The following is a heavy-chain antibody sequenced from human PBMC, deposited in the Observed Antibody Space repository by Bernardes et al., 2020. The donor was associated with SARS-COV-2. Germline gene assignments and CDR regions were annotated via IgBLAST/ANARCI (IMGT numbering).Heavy chain of an antibody. Sequence: SETLSLTCAVYGGSFSGYYWSWIRQPPGKGLEWIGEINHSGSTNYNPSLKSRVTISVDTSKNQFSLKLSSVTAADTAVYYCARGQYLLWFGEPINPPFDYWGQGTLVTVSS. CDR1: GGSFSGYY. CDR2: INHSGST. J-gene: IGHJ4*02. CDR3: ARGQYLLWFGEPINPPFDY. V-gene: IGHV4-34*01. D-gene: IGHD3-10*01.